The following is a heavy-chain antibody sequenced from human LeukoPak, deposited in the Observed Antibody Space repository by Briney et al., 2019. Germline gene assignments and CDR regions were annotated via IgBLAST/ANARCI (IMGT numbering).Heavy chain of an antibody. CDR2: ISRSGSTI. CDR1: GFTFNDYY. Sequence: KPGGSLRLSCAASGFTFNDYYMSWIRQAPGKGLEWVSHISRSGSTINYADFVKGRFTISRDNAKNSMYLQMNSLRAEDTGVYYCAKDLSSGSRRAYWGQGTLVTVSS. CDR3: AKDLSSGSRRAY. J-gene: IGHJ4*02. D-gene: IGHD6-19*01. V-gene: IGHV3-11*04.